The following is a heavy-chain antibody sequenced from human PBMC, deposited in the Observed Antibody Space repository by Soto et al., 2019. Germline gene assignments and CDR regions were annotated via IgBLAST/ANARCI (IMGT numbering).Heavy chain of an antibody. CDR3: ARVAADAYWSGYDDY. D-gene: IGHD3-3*01. Sequence: QEQLQESGPRLVKPSETLSLTCSVSGGSISNYHWSWLRQPPGKGLEWIGYISYKGSTNYSPSLTSRVTMLLATSKKQFSLKLSSVTAADTAVYYCARVAADAYWSGYDDYWGQGTLVTVSS. CDR1: GGSISNYH. CDR2: ISYKGST. V-gene: IGHV4-59*01. J-gene: IGHJ4*02.